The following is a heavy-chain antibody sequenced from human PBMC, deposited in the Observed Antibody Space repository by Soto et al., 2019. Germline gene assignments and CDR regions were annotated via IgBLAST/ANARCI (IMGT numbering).Heavy chain of an antibody. CDR3: ARDLGTVEMATNLGVAFDI. CDR1: GYTFTSYG. D-gene: IGHD5-12*01. CDR2: ISAYNVNT. Sequence: QVQLVQSGAEVKKPGASVKVSCKASGYTFTSYGISWVRQAPGQGLEGMDWISAYNVNTNYAQKLQGRVTMTTDTSTSTAYMELRSLRSDDTAVYYCARDLGTVEMATNLGVAFDIWGQGTMVTVSS. V-gene: IGHV1-18*04. J-gene: IGHJ3*02.